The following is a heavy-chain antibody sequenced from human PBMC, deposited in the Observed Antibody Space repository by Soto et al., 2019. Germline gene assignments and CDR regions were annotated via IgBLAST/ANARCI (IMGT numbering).Heavy chain of an antibody. V-gene: IGHV3-21*01. CDR1: GFTFSSYS. Sequence: EVQLVESGGGLVKPGGSLRLSCAASGFTFSSYSMNWVRQAPGKGLEWVSSISSSSSYIYYADSVKGRFTISRDNAKNSLYLQMNSLRAEDTAVYYCAPSGPEAYYDILTGYPGGDTYYYYGMDVWGQGTTVTVSS. D-gene: IGHD3-9*01. J-gene: IGHJ6*02. CDR3: APSGPEAYYDILTGYPGGDTYYYYGMDV. CDR2: ISSSSSYI.